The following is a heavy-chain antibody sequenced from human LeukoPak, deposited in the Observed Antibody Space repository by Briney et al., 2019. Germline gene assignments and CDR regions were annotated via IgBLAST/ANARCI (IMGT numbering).Heavy chain of an antibody. V-gene: IGHV3-30-3*01. CDR3: ASSHSSGWYYFDY. Sequence: GGSLRLSCAASGFTSSTYAMHWVRQAPGKGLEWVAVISYDGSNKYYADSVKRRFTISRDNSKNTLYLQMNSLRAEDTAVYYCASSHSSGWYYFDYWGQGTLVTVSS. CDR1: GFTSSTYA. J-gene: IGHJ4*02. CDR2: ISYDGSNK. D-gene: IGHD6-19*01.